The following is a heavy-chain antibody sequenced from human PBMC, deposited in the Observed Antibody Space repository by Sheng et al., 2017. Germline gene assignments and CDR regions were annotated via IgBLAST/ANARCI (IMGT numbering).Heavy chain of an antibody. CDR2: INQDGSVK. CDR3: ARDRGYLQFDY. Sequence: EVQLVESGGTLVQPGGSLRLSCAASGFTFSSYWPSWVRQAPGKGLEWLANINQDGSVKNYVDSVKGRFTISRDNAKNSLFLQMNSLRGEDTAVYYCARDRGYLQFDYWGQGTLVTVSS. J-gene: IGHJ4*02. CDR1: GFTFSSYW. D-gene: IGHD3-10*01. V-gene: IGHV3-7*01.